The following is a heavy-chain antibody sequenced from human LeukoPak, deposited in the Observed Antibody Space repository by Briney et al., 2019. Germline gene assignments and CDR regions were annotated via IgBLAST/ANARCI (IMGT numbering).Heavy chain of an antibody. J-gene: IGHJ4*02. D-gene: IGHD3-9*01. V-gene: IGHV3-23*01. CDR2: ISGSGGST. CDR3: AKGRYDILTGLYDY. CDR1: GFTFSSYA. Sequence: PGGSLRLSCAASGFTFSSYAMSWVRQAPGKGLEWVSAISGSGGSTYYADSVKGRFTISRDNSKNTLYLQMNSLRAEDTAVYYCAKGRYDILTGLYDYWGQGTLVTVSS.